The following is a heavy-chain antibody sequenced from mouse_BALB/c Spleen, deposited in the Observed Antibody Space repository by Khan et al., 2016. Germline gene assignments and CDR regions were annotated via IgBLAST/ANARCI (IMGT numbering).Heavy chain of an antibody. V-gene: IGHV3-8*02. J-gene: IGHJ1*01. CDR2: ISHSGST. CDR3: ARDYSHIYWYFDV. D-gene: IGHD2-12*01. Sequence: EVQLQESGPSLVKPSQTLSLTCSVTGDSITSGYWNWIRKFPGNKLEYMGYISHSGSTYYNPSLNSRISITRDTSKNQYYLQLTSVTTEDTATYYCARDYSHIYWYFDVWGAGTTVTVSS. CDR1: GDSITSGY.